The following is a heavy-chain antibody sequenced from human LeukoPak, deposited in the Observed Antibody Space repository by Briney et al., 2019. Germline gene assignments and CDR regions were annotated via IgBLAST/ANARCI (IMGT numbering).Heavy chain of an antibody. CDR2: TNGAGSDT. CDR1: GFTFSSHW. Sequence: GASLRHPSKVSGFTFSSHWMQWVGHAPGKRLVWVSFTNGAGSDTTYADSVKGRFTISRDNAKNTLYLYMNNLRPEDTGVYYGTRHQDYWGQGTLVTVSS. V-gene: IGHV3-74*03. J-gene: IGHJ4*02. CDR3: TRHQDY.